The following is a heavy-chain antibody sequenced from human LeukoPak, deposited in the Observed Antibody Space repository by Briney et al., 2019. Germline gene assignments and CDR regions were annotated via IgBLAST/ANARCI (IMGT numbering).Heavy chain of an antibody. J-gene: IGHJ4*02. Sequence: SETLSLTCAVYGGSFSGYYWSWIRQPPGKGLEWIGEINHSGSTNYNPSLKSRVTISVDTSKNQFSLKLSSVTAADTAVYYCARGPFPRGEFDYWGQGTLVTVSS. CDR1: GGSFSGYY. D-gene: IGHD3-16*01. CDR3: ARGPFPRGEFDY. CDR2: INHSGST. V-gene: IGHV4-34*01.